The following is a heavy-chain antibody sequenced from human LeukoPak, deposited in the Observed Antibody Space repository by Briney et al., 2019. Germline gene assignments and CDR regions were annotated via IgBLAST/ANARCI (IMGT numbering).Heavy chain of an antibody. D-gene: IGHD3-3*01. J-gene: IGHJ6*03. V-gene: IGHV1-46*01. CDR1: GYTFTSYY. Sequence: ASVKVSCKASGYTFTSYYMHWVRQAPGQGLEWMGIINPSGGSTSYAQKFQGRVTMTRDMSTSTVYMELSSLRSEDTAVYYCARGRKRFLEWLSHYYYYYYMDVWGKGTTVTVSS. CDR3: ARGRKRFLEWLSHYYYYYYMDV. CDR2: INPSGGST.